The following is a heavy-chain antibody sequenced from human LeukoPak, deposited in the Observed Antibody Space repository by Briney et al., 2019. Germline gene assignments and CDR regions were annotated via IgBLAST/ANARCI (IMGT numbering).Heavy chain of an antibody. D-gene: IGHD6-6*01. CDR1: GYTFTTYG. CDR2: ISTYNGNT. J-gene: IGHJ5*02. V-gene: IGHV1-18*01. Sequence: GASVKVSCKASGYTFTTYGISWVRQAPGQGLEWMGWISTYNGNTNYAQQFQGRVTMTTDTSMSTTYMELRSLRSDDTAVYYCARDLIAVRPGRFDPWGQGSLVTVSS. CDR3: ARDLIAVRPGRFDP.